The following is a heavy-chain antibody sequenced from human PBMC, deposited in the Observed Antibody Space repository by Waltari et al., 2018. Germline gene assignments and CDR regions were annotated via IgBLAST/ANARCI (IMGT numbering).Heavy chain of an antibody. CDR1: GFTFSSYS. D-gene: IGHD6-6*01. CDR3: EVSSSSFGNY. V-gene: IGHV3-48*01. CDR2: ISSSSSTI. Sequence: EVQLVESGGGLVQPGGSLRLSCAASGFTFSSYSMNWVRQAPGKGLEWVSYISSSSSTIYYADSVKGRFTISRDNAKNSLYLQMNSLRVEDTALYYCEVSSSSFGNYWGQGALVTVSS. J-gene: IGHJ4*02.